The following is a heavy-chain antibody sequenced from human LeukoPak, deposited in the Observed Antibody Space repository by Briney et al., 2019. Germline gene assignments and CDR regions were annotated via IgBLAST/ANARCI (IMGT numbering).Heavy chain of an antibody. J-gene: IGHJ4*02. V-gene: IGHV3-23*01. D-gene: IGHD3-10*01. CDR2: ISGSGGST. CDR3: AKDLFTSGGYYSPFDY. Sequence: GGSLRLSCAASGFTFSIYSMSWVRQAPGQGLEWVSAISGSGGSTYYADSVKGRFTISRDNSKSTLYLQMNSLRAEDTAVYYCAKDLFTSGGYYSPFDYWGQGALVTVSS. CDR1: GFTFSIYS.